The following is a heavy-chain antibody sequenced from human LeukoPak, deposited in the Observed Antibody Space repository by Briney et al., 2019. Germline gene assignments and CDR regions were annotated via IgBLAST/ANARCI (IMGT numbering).Heavy chain of an antibody. V-gene: IGHV1-46*01. D-gene: IGHD2-15*01. J-gene: IGHJ3*02. Sequence: ASVKVSCKASGYTXTSYYMHWVRQAPGQGLEWMGVINPSGGSTSSAQKFQGRLTMTTDTSTSTVYMELSSLRFEDSAVYYCARVLLGSGGFDIWGQGTMVTVSS. CDR2: INPSGGST. CDR1: GYTXTSYY. CDR3: ARVLLGSGGFDI.